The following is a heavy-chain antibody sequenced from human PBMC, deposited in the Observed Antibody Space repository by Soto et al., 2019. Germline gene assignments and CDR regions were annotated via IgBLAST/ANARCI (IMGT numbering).Heavy chain of an antibody. CDR3: ASKFGELLADAFDI. J-gene: IGHJ3*02. D-gene: IGHD3-10*01. Sequence: SETLSLTCTVSGDSIRSYYWTWIRQPPGKGLEWIGYIYYSGSTNYNPSLKSRVTISIDTSKNQFSLKLSSVTAADTAVYYCASKFGELLADAFDIWGQGTVVTVSS. CDR1: GDSIRSYY. CDR2: IYYSGST. V-gene: IGHV4-59*01.